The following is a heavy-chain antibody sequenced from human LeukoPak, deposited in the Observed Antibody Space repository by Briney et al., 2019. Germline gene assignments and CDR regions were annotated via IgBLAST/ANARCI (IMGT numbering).Heavy chain of an antibody. Sequence: GGSLRLSCAASGFTFSSYSMNWVRQAPGKGLEWVAFIRYDGNNKLYADSMKGRFTISRDNSKNTLYLHINSLRAEDTAVYYCVKDNPLDYWGQGTLVIVSS. D-gene: IGHD1-14*01. CDR2: IRYDGNNK. CDR1: GFTFSSYS. J-gene: IGHJ4*02. CDR3: VKDNPLDY. V-gene: IGHV3-30*02.